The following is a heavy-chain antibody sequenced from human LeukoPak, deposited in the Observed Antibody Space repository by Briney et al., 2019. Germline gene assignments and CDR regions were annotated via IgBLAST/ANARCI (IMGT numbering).Heavy chain of an antibody. V-gene: IGHV3-74*01. CDR3: ARAQAVAGTGGFDP. CDR2: INSAGNST. D-gene: IGHD6-19*01. Sequence: PGGSLRLSCVTSGFSFSNYWMHWVRQAPGKGLVWVSRINSAGNSTSYADSVKGRFTISRDNAKNTLYLQVKSLRDEDTAVYYCARAQAVAGTGGFDPWGQGTLVTVSS. CDR1: GFSFSNYW. J-gene: IGHJ5*02.